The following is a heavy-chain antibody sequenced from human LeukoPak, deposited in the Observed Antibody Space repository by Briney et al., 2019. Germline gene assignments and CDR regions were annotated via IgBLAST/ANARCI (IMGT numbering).Heavy chain of an antibody. V-gene: IGHV4-4*07. D-gene: IGHD4-11*01. CDR1: SPSITTYY. CDR3: ARFYRRQTYWYLDV. Sequence: SETLSLTCSVSSPSITTYYWTWIRQSAGKGLEWIGRVDTSGTTRFNPSLRGRVSMSTEASKSQFYLNLTSVTAADTAIYYCARFYRRQTYWYLDVWGRGIMVTVSS. J-gene: IGHJ2*01. CDR2: VDTSGTT.